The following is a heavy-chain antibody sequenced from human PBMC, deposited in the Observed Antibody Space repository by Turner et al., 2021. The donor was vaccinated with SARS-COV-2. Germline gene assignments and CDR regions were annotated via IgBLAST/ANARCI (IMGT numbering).Heavy chain of an antibody. CDR3: ARTFTAMVRVDY. CDR1: GYTFTSYD. D-gene: IGHD5-18*01. V-gene: IGHV1-8*01. J-gene: IGHJ4*02. Sequence: QLQLVQSGAAVKPPCASVKGSCKASGYTFTSYDLNWVRQGTGQGLEWMGWMNPNSGNTGYAQRFQGRVTMTRNTSISTAYMELSSLRSEDTAVYYCARTFTAMVRVDYWGQGTLVTVSS. CDR2: MNPNSGNT.